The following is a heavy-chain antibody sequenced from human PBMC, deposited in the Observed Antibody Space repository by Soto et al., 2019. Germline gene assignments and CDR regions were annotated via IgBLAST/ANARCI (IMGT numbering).Heavy chain of an antibody. CDR2: IRSKAYGGTT. V-gene: IGHV3-49*03. D-gene: IGHD6-19*01. Sequence: GGSLRLSCTASGFTFGDYAMSWFRQAPGKGLEWVGFIRSKAYGGTTEYAASVKGRFTISRDDSKSIAYLQMNSLKTEETAVYYCTRDILSWLFDAFDIWGQGTMVTVSS. CDR3: TRDILSWLFDAFDI. J-gene: IGHJ3*02. CDR1: GFTFGDYA.